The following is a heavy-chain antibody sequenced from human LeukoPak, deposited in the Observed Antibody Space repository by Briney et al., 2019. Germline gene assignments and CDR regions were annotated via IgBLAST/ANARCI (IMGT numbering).Heavy chain of an antibody. J-gene: IGHJ4*02. V-gene: IGHV3-23*01. CDR3: AKEVTGGGIYPTYYFDY. CDR2: ISGSGGST. D-gene: IGHD7-27*01. Sequence: GRSLRLSCAASGFTFSTYAMNWVRQAPGKGLERVSTISGSGGSTFYGDSVKGRFTISRDNSKHTLYLHMISLRAEDTAVYYCAKEVTGGGIYPTYYFDYWGQGTLVTVSS. CDR1: GFTFSTYA.